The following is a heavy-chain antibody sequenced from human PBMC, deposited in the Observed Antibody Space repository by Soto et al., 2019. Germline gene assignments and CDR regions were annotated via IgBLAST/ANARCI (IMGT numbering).Heavy chain of an antibody. CDR2: IKQDGSEK. Sequence: EVQLVESGGGLVQPGGSLRLSCAASGFTFSSYWMSWVRQAPGKGLEWVANIKQDGSEKYYVDSVKGRFTISRDNAKNSLYLQMNSLRAEDTAVYYCARGSSWEKRQWPLCYWCQGNLVTVSA. CDR1: GFTFSSYW. CDR3: ARGSSWEKRQWPLCY. V-gene: IGHV3-7*03. J-gene: IGHJ4*02. D-gene: IGHD6-19*01.